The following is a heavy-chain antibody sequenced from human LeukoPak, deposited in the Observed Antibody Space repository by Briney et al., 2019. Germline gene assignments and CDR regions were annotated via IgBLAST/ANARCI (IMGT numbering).Heavy chain of an antibody. J-gene: IGHJ4*02. D-gene: IGHD3-22*01. CDR2: IYYSGST. CDR3: ARGSSGYYWVDY. CDR1: GGSFSGYY. V-gene: IGHV4-31*11. Sequence: PSETLSLTCAVYGGSFSGYYWSWIRQHPGKGLEWIGYIYYSGSTYYNPSLKSRVTISVDTSKNQFSLKLSSVTAADTAVYYCARGSSGYYWVDYWGQGTLVTVSS.